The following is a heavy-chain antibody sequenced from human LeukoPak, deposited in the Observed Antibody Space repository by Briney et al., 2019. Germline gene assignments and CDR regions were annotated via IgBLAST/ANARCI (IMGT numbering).Heavy chain of an antibody. CDR3: ARNSGYDWDLDY. D-gene: IGHD5-12*01. CDR2: IYYSGST. CDR1: GGSISSYY. J-gene: IGHJ4*02. Sequence: SETLSLTCTVSGGSISSYYWSWIRQPPGKGLEWIGYIYYSGSTNYNPSLKSRVTISVDTSKNRFSLKLSSVTAADTAVYYCARNSGYDWDLDYWGQGTLVTVSS. V-gene: IGHV4-59*01.